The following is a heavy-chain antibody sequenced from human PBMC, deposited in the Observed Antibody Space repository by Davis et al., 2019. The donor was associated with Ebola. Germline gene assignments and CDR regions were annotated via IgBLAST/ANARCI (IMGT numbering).Heavy chain of an antibody. CDR2: ISARGSTI. CDR1: GFTVSSNH. D-gene: IGHD5-24*01. Sequence: GGSLRLSCAASGFTVSSNHMSWVRQAPGKGLEWISYISARGSTIYYADSVKGRFTISRDNAKNSLSLQTNSLRDDDTATYYCARQRYYFGMDVWGQGTTVTVS. V-gene: IGHV3-11*01. CDR3: ARQRYYFGMDV. J-gene: IGHJ6*02.